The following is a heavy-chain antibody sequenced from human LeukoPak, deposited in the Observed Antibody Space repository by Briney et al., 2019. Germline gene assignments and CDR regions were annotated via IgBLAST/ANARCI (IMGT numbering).Heavy chain of an antibody. CDR1: GFTFSSYW. Sequence: GGSLRLSCVASGFTFSSYWLSWVRQAPGKGLEWVANINQDGSEKYYLDSVKGRFTISRDSAKNSLYLQMNSLRAEDTAVYYCAKYRSRGFDYWGQGTLVTVSS. V-gene: IGHV3-7*01. D-gene: IGHD3-10*01. J-gene: IGHJ4*02. CDR3: AKYRSRGFDY. CDR2: INQDGSEK.